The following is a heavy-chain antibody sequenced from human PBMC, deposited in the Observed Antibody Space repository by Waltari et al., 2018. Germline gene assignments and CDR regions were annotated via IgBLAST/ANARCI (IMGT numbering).Heavy chain of an antibody. CDR2: INPKNGDT. CDR1: GYSFTDYH. D-gene: IGHD1-26*01. CDR3: ARDPGPIVGAPDY. Sequence: QVQLVQSGTEVKKPGASVKVSCQASGYSFTDYHLHWVRQTPGQGLEWLGWINPKNGDTGYAKNVRGRVTMTRDTSINTVYMDLSGLRSDDTAVFYCARDPGPIVGAPDYWGQGTLVTVSS. J-gene: IGHJ4*02. V-gene: IGHV1-2*02.